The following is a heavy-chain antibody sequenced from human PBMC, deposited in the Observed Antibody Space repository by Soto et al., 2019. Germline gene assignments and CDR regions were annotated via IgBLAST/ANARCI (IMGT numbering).Heavy chain of an antibody. J-gene: IGHJ5*02. V-gene: IGHV3-48*03. CDR2: ISSSSSII. CDR3: ARDHCSSTNCYNGAQHNGFEP. CDR1: GFTFSSYE. Sequence: EVQLVESGGGLVQPGGSLRLSCTASGFTFSSYEMNWVRQAPGKGLEWVSYISSSSSIIYYADSVKGRFTISRDNAKYSLFLQMNSLRAEDTAVYYCARDHCSSTNCYNGAQHNGFEPWGQGTLVTVSS. D-gene: IGHD2-2*02.